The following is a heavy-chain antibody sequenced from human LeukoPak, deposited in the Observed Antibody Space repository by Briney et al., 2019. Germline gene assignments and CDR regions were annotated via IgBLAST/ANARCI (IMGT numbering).Heavy chain of an antibody. V-gene: IGHV1-46*01. D-gene: IGHD3-10*01. Sequence: ASVKVSCKASGYTFTSYYMHWVRQAPGQGLEWMGIINPSGGSTSYAQKFQGRVTMTRDTSTSTVYMELSSLRSEDTAVYYCARELSTMVRGPYFDYWGQGTLVTVSS. CDR1: GYTFTSYY. CDR3: ARELSTMVRGPYFDY. CDR2: INPSGGST. J-gene: IGHJ4*02.